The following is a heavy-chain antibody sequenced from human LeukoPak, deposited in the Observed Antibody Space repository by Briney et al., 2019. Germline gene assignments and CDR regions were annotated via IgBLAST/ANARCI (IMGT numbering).Heavy chain of an antibody. V-gene: IGHV4-39*01. CDR2: IYYSETT. CDR3: ARHRGIAARRFVGYFDY. Sequence: SETLSLTCTVSGGSINSANYYWGWLRQPPGKGLEWIGSIYYSETTYDNPSLKSRVTISIETSKNQFSLKLSSVTAADTAVYYCARHRGIAARRFVGYFDYWGQGTLVTVSS. J-gene: IGHJ4*02. CDR1: GGSINSANYY. D-gene: IGHD6-6*01.